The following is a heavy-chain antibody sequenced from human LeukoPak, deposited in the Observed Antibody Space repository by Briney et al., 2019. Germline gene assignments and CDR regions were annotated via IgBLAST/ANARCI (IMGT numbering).Heavy chain of an antibody. CDR1: GFTFDDYA. V-gene: IGHV3-9*01. J-gene: IGHJ4*02. CDR2: ISWNSGSI. Sequence: GGSLRLSCAASGFTFDDYAMHWVRQAPGNGLEWVSGISWNSGSIGYADSVKGRFTISRDNAKNSLYLQMNSLRAEDTALYYCAKGKSYYYDSSGYYLVYWGQGTLVTVSS. D-gene: IGHD3-22*01. CDR3: AKGKSYYYDSSGYYLVY.